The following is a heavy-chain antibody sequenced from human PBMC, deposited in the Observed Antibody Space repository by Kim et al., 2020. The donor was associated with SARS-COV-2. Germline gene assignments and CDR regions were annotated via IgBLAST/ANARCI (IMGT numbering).Heavy chain of an antibody. Sequence: ASVKVSCKASGYTFTGYYMHWVRQAPGQGLEWMGWINPNSGGTNYAQKFQGRVTMTRDTSISTAYMELSRLRSDDTAVYYCARDGVKLRFLEWLPQVSYYYYGMDVWGQGTTVTVSS. CDR3: ARDGVKLRFLEWLPQVSYYYYGMDV. V-gene: IGHV1-2*02. CDR1: GYTFTGYY. J-gene: IGHJ6*02. D-gene: IGHD3-3*01. CDR2: INPNSGGT.